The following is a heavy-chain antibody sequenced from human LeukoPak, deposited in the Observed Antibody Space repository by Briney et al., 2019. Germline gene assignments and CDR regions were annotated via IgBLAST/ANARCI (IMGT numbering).Heavy chain of an antibody. CDR2: IYYSGST. D-gene: IGHD2-2*01. J-gene: IGHJ6*02. V-gene: IGHV4-59*02. CDR3: ARDLATYCSSTNCFGSLGMDV. CDR1: SGSVRSFY. Sequence: SETLSLTCTVSSGSVRSFYWSWIRQPPGKGLEWIGHIYYSGSTNYNPSLKSRVTMSLDTSKNQFSLKLTSVTAADTAIYYCARDLATYCSSTNCFGSLGMDVWGRGTTVTVSS.